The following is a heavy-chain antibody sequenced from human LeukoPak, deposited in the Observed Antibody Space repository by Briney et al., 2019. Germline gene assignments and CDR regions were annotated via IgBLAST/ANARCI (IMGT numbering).Heavy chain of an antibody. V-gene: IGHV3-21*01. J-gene: IGHJ4*02. CDR2: ISSSSSYI. Sequence: PGGSLRLSCAASGFTVSSNYMSWVRQAPGKGLEWVSSISSSSSYIYYADSVKGRFTISRDNAKNSLYLQMNSLRAEDTAVYYCASDPGGVGVDYWGQGTLVTVSS. D-gene: IGHD3-16*01. CDR1: GFTVSSNY. CDR3: ASDPGGVGVDY.